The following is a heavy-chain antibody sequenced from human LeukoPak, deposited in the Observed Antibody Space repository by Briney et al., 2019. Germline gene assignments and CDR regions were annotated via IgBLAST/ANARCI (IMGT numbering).Heavy chain of an antibody. CDR3: ARDLAAKDIVVVPAAIRGLGDAFDI. D-gene: IGHD2-2*02. CDR2: ISSSSSYI. V-gene: IGHV3-21*01. CDR1: GFTFSSYS. J-gene: IGHJ3*02. Sequence: GGSLRLSCAASGFTFSSYSMNWVRQAPGKGLEWVSSISSSSSYIYYADSMKGRFTISRDNAKNSLYLQMNSLRAEDTAVYYCARDLAAKDIVVVPAAIRGLGDAFDIWGQGTMVTVSS.